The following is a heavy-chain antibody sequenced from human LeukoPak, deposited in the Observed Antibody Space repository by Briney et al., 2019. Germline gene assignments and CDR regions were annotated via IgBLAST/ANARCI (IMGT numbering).Heavy chain of an antibody. Sequence: SVKVSCKASGGTFSSYAISWVRQAPGQGLEWRGGIIPIFGTANYAQKFQSRVTITTDESTRTAYMALSSLRSEDTAVYYCAISYYYGSGRRFDPWGQGTLVTVSS. D-gene: IGHD3-10*01. CDR1: GGTFSSYA. CDR2: IIPIFGTA. J-gene: IGHJ5*02. V-gene: IGHV1-69*05. CDR3: AISYYYGSGRRFDP.